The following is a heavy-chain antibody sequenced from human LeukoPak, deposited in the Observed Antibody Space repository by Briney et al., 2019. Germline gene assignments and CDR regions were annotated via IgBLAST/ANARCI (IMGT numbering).Heavy chain of an antibody. CDR2: INPSGGST. J-gene: IGHJ6*03. D-gene: IGHD3-3*01. CDR1: GYTFTSYY. Sequence: ASVKVSCKASGYTFTSYYMHWVRQAPGQGLEWMGIINPSGGSTSYAQKFQGRVTMTRDMSTSTDYMELSSLRSEDTAVYYCARDSRTPYITIFGVVNEDYYYYMDVWGKGTTVTVPS. V-gene: IGHV1-46*01. CDR3: ARDSRTPYITIFGVVNEDYYYYMDV.